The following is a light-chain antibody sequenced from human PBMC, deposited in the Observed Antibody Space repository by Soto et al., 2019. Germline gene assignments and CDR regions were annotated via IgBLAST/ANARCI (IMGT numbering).Light chain of an antibody. CDR3: QQYQTYAT. CDR1: QSISSW. V-gene: IGKV1-5*03. CDR2: KAS. Sequence: DIQMTQSPSTLSASVGDRVTITYRASQSISSWLAWYQQKPGKAPKLLIYKASSLESGVPSRFSGSGSGTEFTLTTSSLQPDDFATYYCQQYQTYATFGQGTRLEIK. J-gene: IGKJ5*01.